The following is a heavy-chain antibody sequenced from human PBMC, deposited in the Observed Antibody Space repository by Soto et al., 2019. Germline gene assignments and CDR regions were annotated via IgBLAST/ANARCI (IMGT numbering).Heavy chain of an antibody. CDR1: GFTFSNYG. Sequence: GGSLRLSCAASGFTFSNYGMTWVRQAPGKGLEWVSSISSFSNYMYYTDSVKGRFTISRDNSKNTLYLQMNSLRAEDTAVYYCARGLGGTTIWWFDPWGQGTLVTVPQ. V-gene: IGHV3-21*01. CDR3: ARGLGGTTIWWFDP. J-gene: IGHJ5*02. D-gene: IGHD1-1*01. CDR2: ISSFSNYM.